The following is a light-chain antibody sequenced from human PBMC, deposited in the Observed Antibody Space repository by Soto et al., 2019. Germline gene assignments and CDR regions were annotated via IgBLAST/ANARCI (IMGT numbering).Light chain of an antibody. Sequence: DIQMTQSTSTLSASVGDRVTITCRASQSISSWLAWYQQKPGKAPKLLIYKASSLESGVPSRFSGSGSGTEFTLTISSLQPDDFATYYCHQYNSYPTFGQGTKVEIK. CDR2: KAS. CDR3: HQYNSYPT. CDR1: QSISSW. V-gene: IGKV1-5*03. J-gene: IGKJ1*01.